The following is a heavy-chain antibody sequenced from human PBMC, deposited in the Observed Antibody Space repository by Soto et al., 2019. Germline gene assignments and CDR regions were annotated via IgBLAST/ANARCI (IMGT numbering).Heavy chain of an antibody. V-gene: IGHV1-8*01. J-gene: IGHJ4*02. Sequence: QVQLVQSGAEVKKPGASVKVSCKASGYTFTSYDINWVRQATGQGLEWMGWMNPNSGNTGYAQKFQGRVTMTRNTSISTAYMELSSLRSEDTDVYYCARAGIAAAEYYFDYWGQGTLVTVSS. CDR3: ARAGIAAAEYYFDY. D-gene: IGHD6-13*01. CDR2: MNPNSGNT. CDR1: GYTFTSYD.